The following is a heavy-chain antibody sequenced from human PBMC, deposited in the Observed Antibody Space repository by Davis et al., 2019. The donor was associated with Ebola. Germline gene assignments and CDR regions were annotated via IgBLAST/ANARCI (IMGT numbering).Heavy chain of an antibody. Sequence: GGSLRLSCAASTFSFSTYDMHWVRQVPGKGLEWVAVISYDGSNKYYADSVKGRFTISRDNSKNTLYLQMNSLRAEDTAVYYCAKGGSSWPSDYHYGMDIWGKGTTVTVSS. J-gene: IGHJ6*04. CDR1: TFSFSTYD. CDR2: ISYDGSNK. V-gene: IGHV3-30-3*01. D-gene: IGHD6-13*01. CDR3: AKGGSSWPSDYHYGMDI.